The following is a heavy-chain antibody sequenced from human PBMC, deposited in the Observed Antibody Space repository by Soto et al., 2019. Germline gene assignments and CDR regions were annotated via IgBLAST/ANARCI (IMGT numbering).Heavy chain of an antibody. CDR2: ISSSSSTI. D-gene: IGHD6-6*01. CDR3: ARDVIAAVAA. V-gene: IGHV3-48*01. Sequence: EVQLVESGGGLVQPGGSLRLSCAASGFTFSSYSMNWVRQAPGKGLEWVSYISSSSSTIYYADSVKGRFTISRDNAKNSLYQQMNSLRAEDTAVYYCARDVIAAVAAWGQGTLVTVSS. J-gene: IGHJ5*02. CDR1: GFTFSSYS.